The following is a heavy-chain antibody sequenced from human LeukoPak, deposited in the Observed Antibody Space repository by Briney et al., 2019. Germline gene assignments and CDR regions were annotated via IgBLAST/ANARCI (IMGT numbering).Heavy chain of an antibody. D-gene: IGHD3-3*01. CDR1: VGSFSGYY. J-gene: IGHJ4*02. Sequence: SETLSLTCAVYVGSFSGYYWSWIRQPPGKGLEWIGEINHSGSTNYNPSLKSRVTISVDTSKNQFSLKLSSVTAADTAVYYCARGAPITIFGVVITHRAYFDYWGQGTLVTVSS. CDR3: ARGAPITIFGVVITHRAYFDY. V-gene: IGHV4-34*01. CDR2: INHSGST.